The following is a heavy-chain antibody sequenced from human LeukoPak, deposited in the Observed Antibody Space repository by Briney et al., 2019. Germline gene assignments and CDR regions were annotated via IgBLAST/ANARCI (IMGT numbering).Heavy chain of an antibody. D-gene: IGHD2-2*02. J-gene: IGHJ3*02. Sequence: SEALSLTCTVSGGSISSYYWSWIRQPPGKGLEWIGYIYYSGSTNYNPSLKSRVTISVDTSKNQFSLKLSSVTAADTAVYYCARVYCSSTSCYTNAFDIWGQGTMVTVSS. CDR1: GGSISSYY. CDR2: IYYSGST. V-gene: IGHV4-59*01. CDR3: ARVYCSSTSCYTNAFDI.